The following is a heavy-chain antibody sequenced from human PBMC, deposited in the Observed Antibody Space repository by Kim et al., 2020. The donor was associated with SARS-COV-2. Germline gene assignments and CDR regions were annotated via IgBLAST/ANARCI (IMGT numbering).Heavy chain of an antibody. CDR2: IYPGDSDT. CDR1: GYSFTSYW. J-gene: IGHJ4*02. D-gene: IGHD2-2*01. Sequence: GESLKISCKGSGYSFTSYWIGWVRQMPGKGLEWMGSIYPGDSDTKYSPSFQGHVTISADKSISTAYLQWSSLKASDTATYYCARHGVDFSSTSCYLDYWGEGTLVPVSS. V-gene: IGHV5-51*01. CDR3: ARHGVDFSSTSCYLDY.